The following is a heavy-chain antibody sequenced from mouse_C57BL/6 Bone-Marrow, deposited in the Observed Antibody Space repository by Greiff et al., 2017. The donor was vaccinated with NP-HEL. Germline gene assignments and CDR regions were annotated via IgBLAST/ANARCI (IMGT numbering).Heavy chain of an antibody. V-gene: IGHV1-82*01. CDR1: GYAFSSSW. CDR3: ARKNNYYGSSFDY. Sequence: QVQLQQSGPELVKPGASVKISCKASGYAFSSSWMNWVKQRPGKGLEWIGRVYPGDGDTNYIGKFKGKATLTADKSSSTAYMQLSSLTSEDSAVYFCARKNNYYGSSFDYWGQGTTLTVSS. J-gene: IGHJ2*01. CDR2: VYPGDGDT. D-gene: IGHD1-1*01.